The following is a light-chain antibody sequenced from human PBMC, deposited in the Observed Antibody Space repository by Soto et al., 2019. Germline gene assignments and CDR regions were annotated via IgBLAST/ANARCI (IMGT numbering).Light chain of an antibody. CDR3: QQSYSTLIT. V-gene: IGKV1-39*01. CDR1: QSISSY. Sequence: DIKMTQSPSSLSASVGDRVTITCRASQSISSYLNWYQQKPGKAPKLLIYAASSLQSGVPSRFSGSGSGTDFTLTISSLQPEDFATYYCQQSYSTLITFGQGRRLEIK. J-gene: IGKJ5*01. CDR2: AAS.